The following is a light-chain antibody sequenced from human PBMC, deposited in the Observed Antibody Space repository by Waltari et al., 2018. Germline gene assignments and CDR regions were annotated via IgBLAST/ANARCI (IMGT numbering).Light chain of an antibody. CDR2: YDT. Sequence: SYMLTQPPSVSVAPGQTARITCGVDDMGERRVHWCQQRPGQVPVSVIYYDTDRPSGSPYRFSGSHSGDTATLIISRVEAGEEADYYCQVWDSSRHHVIFGGGTRLTVL. J-gene: IGLJ2*01. CDR3: QVWDSSRHHVI. CDR1: DMGERR. V-gene: IGLV3-21*04.